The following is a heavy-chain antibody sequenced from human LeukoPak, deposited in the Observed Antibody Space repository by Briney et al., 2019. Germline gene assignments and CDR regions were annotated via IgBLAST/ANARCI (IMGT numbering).Heavy chain of an antibody. D-gene: IGHD3-10*01. CDR3: ARDVEFNYGMDV. V-gene: IGHV4-59*01. CDR2: IYYSGST. CDR1: GGSISSYY. J-gene: IGHJ6*04. Sequence: PSETLSLTCTVSGGSISSYYWSWLRQPPGKGLEWIGYIYYSGSTNYNPSLKSRVTISVDTSKNQFSLKLSSVTAADTAVYYCARDVEFNYGMDVWGKGTTVTVSS.